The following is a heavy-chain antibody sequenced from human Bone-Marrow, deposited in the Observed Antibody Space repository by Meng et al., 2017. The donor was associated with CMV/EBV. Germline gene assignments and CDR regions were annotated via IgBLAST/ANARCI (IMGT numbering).Heavy chain of an antibody. D-gene: IGHD4-11*01. CDR1: GFTVSSNY. Sequence: GGSLRLSCAASGFTVSSNYMSWVRQAPGKGLEWVSVIYSGGSTYYADSVKGRFTISRDNSKNTLYLQMSSLRAEDTAVYYCAKDLLTTSDYWGQGKLVNVAS. CDR2: IYSGGST. CDR3: AKDLLTTSDY. V-gene: IGHV3-53*01. J-gene: IGHJ4*02.